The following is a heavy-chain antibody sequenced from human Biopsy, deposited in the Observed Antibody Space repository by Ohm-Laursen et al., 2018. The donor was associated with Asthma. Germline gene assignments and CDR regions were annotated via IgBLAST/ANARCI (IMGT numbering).Heavy chain of an antibody. CDR2: INSVFGAT. J-gene: IGHJ4*02. Sequence: SVKVSCKSLGGTFNTYVIGWVRQAPGQGLEWMGGINSVFGATTYPQKFQDRVTITADDSTSTVYMELSSLRSEDTAVYYCARKAGSCVSRTCYSLDFWGQGTLVTVSS. V-gene: IGHV1-69*13. CDR1: GGTFNTYV. CDR3: ARKAGSCVSRTCYSLDF. D-gene: IGHD2-15*01.